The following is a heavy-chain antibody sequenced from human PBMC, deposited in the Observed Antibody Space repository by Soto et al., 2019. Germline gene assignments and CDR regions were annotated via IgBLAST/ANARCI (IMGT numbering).Heavy chain of an antibody. CDR3: ARDPRRRLVVVVAASPYYFDY. CDR2: INAGNGNT. Sequence: QVQLVQSGAEVKKPGASVKVSCKASGYTFTSYAMHWVRQAPGQRLEWMGWINAGNGNTKYSQKFQSRVTITRDTSASPAYMELSSLRSEDTAVYYCARDPRRRLVVVVAASPYYFDYWGQGTLVTVSS. CDR1: GYTFTSYA. D-gene: IGHD2-15*01. V-gene: IGHV1-3*01. J-gene: IGHJ4*02.